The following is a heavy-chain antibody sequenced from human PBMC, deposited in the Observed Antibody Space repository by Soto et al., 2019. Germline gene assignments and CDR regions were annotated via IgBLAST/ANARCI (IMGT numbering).Heavy chain of an antibody. J-gene: IGHJ6*03. V-gene: IGHV3-7*01. CDR2: IKQDGSEK. D-gene: IGHD1-1*01. CDR3: ARVGPLVQYYYYYMDV. CDR1: GFTFSSYW. Sequence: GGSLRLSCAASGFTFSSYWMSWVRQAPGKGLEWVANIKQDGSEKYYVDSVKGRFTISRDNTKNSLYLQMNSLRAEDTAVYYCARVGPLVQYYYYYMDVWGKGTTVTVSS.